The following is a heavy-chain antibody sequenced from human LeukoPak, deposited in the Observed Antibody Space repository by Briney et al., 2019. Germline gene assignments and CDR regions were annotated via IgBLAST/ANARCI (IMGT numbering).Heavy chain of an antibody. V-gene: IGHV3-48*03. CDR2: ISSDRNVI. D-gene: IGHD4-11*01. J-gene: IGHJ4*02. CDR3: AGSKYPEPQDLNF. CDR1: GFTFDIYE. Sequence: PGGSLRLSCAASGFTFDIYEVNWVRQAPGKGLEWISYISSDRNVIYYADSVKGRFTISRDNAKYSLYLQMNSLRAEDTAVYYCAGSKYPEPQDLNFWGQGTLVAVSS.